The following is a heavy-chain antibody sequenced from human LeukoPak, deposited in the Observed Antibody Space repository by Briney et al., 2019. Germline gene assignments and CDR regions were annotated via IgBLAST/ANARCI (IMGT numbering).Heavy chain of an antibody. CDR3: ARVRYTMIVVVDDY. D-gene: IGHD3-22*01. J-gene: IGHJ4*02. Sequence: ASVKVSCKASGYTFTSYGISWVRQAPGQGLEWMGWISAYNGNTNYAQKLQGRVTMTTDTSTSTAYMELRSLRSDDTAVYYCARVRYTMIVVVDDYWGQGTLVTVSS. CDR2: ISAYNGNT. CDR1: GYTFTSYG. V-gene: IGHV1-18*01.